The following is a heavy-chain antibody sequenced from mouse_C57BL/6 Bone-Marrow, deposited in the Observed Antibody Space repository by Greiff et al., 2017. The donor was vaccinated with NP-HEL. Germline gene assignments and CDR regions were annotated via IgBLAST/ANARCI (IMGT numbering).Heavy chain of an antibody. CDR2: ISDGGSYN. D-gene: IGHD1-1*01. CDR1: GFTFSSYA. V-gene: IGHV5-4*03. Sequence: EVKLVESGGGLVKPGGSLKLSCAASGFTFSSYAMSWVRQTPEKRLEWVATISDGGSYNYYPDNVKGSLTISRDNAKNNLYLQMSHLKSEDTAMYYCARGWMLYGSRSGFAYWGQGTLVTVSA. CDR3: ARGWMLYGSRSGFAY. J-gene: IGHJ3*01.